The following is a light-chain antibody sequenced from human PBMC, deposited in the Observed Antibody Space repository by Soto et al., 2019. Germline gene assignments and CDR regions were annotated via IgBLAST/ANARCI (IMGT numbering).Light chain of an antibody. CDR3: SSYTINSIWV. J-gene: IGLJ3*02. V-gene: IGLV2-14*01. CDR1: SSDFDGDKS. Sequence: QSALTQPASVSGSPGQSITISCTGTSSDFDGDKSVSWYQHHPNKAPKVLIYEVTNRPSGVSNRFSGSKSGNTASLTISGLQAEDEADYYCSSYTINSIWVFGGGTKLTVL. CDR2: EVT.